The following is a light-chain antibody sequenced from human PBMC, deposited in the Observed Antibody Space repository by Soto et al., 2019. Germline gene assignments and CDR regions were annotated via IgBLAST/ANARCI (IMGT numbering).Light chain of an antibody. J-gene: IGLJ2*01. V-gene: IGLV2-23*02. CDR1: SSDVGHYNL. CDR2: EVN. Sequence: QSALTQPASVSGSPGQSITISCSGTSSDVGHYNLVSWYQHHPGKAPKLMIYEVNKRPSGVSNRFSGSKSGNTASLTISGLQAEDEADYYCCSYAGRGVVFGGGTKLTVL. CDR3: CSYAGRGVV.